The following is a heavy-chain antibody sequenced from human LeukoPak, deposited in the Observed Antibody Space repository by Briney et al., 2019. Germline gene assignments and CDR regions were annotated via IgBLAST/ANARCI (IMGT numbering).Heavy chain of an antibody. Sequence: SSESLSLTCTVSGGSISVYYWSWIRQPPGKGLEWIGYIYYSGSTNYNPSLKCRVTISVDTSKNQFSLKLSSVTAADTAVYYCARHSKYYYDSSGSYVGYFQHWGQGTMVPVSS. CDR3: ARHSKYYYDSSGSYVGYFQH. V-gene: IGHV4-59*08. D-gene: IGHD3-22*01. J-gene: IGHJ1*01. CDR1: GGSISVYY. CDR2: IYYSGST.